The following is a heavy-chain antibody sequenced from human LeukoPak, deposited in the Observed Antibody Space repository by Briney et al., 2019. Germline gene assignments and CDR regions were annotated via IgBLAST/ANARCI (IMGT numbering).Heavy chain of an antibody. Sequence: SVKVSCKASGGTFSSYAISWVRQAPGQGLEGMGGIIPIFGTANYAQKFQGRVTITADESTSTAYMELSSLRSEDTAVYYCARGRGGRFYDFWSGYYTPDYYYYMDVWGKGTTVTVSS. CDR2: IIPIFGTA. V-gene: IGHV1-69*01. CDR1: GGTFSSYA. CDR3: ARGRGGRFYDFWSGYYTPDYYYYMDV. D-gene: IGHD3-3*01. J-gene: IGHJ6*03.